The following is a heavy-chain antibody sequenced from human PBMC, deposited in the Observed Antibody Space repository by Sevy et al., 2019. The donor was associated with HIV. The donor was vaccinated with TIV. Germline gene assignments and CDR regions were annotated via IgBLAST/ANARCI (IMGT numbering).Heavy chain of an antibody. D-gene: IGHD2-21*02. V-gene: IGHV4-38-2*01. Sequence: SETLSLTCAVSNYSISSGYYWGWIRQPPGKGLEWIGNGYHGGSTYYNPSLQSRVTISLDTSKNHFSLRLRSVTAADTAVYYCARASGGDRLDYYGMDVWGQGTTVIVSS. CDR3: ARASGGDRLDYYGMDV. J-gene: IGHJ6*02. CDR1: NYSISSGYY. CDR2: GYHGGST.